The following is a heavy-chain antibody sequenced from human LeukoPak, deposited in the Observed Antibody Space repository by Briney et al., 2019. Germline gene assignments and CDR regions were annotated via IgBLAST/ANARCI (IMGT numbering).Heavy chain of an antibody. Sequence: GGSLRPSCAASGFTFSSYWMHWVRQGPGKGLVWVSRINSDGSSTNYADSVKGRFTISRDNAKNTLYLQMNSLRVEDTAVYYCARETSGWPNWFDPWGQGTLVTVSS. CDR3: ARETSGWPNWFDP. V-gene: IGHV3-74*01. CDR1: GFTFSSYW. CDR2: INSDGSST. J-gene: IGHJ5*02. D-gene: IGHD6-19*01.